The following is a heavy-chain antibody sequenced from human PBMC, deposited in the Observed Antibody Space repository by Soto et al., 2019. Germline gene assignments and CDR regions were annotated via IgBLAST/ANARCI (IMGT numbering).Heavy chain of an antibody. CDR3: ARAGKGPGEQQLVVGGY. Sequence: GGSLRLSCAASGFTFSSYGMHWVRQAPGKGLEWVAVIWYDGSNKYYADSVKGRFTISRDNSKNTLYLQMNSLRAEDTAVYYCARAGKGPGEQQLVVGGYWGQGTLVTVSS. V-gene: IGHV3-33*01. J-gene: IGHJ4*02. CDR2: IWYDGSNK. D-gene: IGHD6-13*01. CDR1: GFTFSSYG.